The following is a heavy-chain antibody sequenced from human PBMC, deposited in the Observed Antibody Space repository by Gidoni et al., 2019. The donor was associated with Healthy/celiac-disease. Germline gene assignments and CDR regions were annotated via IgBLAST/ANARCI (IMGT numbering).Heavy chain of an antibody. CDR3: ARMLVVTAPSYFDY. Sequence: QLQLQESGPGLVKPSETLSLTCPVPGGSISSSSYYWGWIRQPPGKGLEWIGSIYYSGSTYYNPSLKSRVTISVDTSKNQFSLKLSSVTAADTAVYYCARMLVVTAPSYFDYWGQGTLVTVSS. V-gene: IGHV4-39*01. J-gene: IGHJ4*02. CDR2: IYYSGST. CDR1: GGSISSSSYY. D-gene: IGHD2-21*02.